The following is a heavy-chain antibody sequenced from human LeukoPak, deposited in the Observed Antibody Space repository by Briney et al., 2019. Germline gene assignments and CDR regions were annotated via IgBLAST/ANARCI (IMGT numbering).Heavy chain of an antibody. CDR3: ARGNNKPERPRGGKVAFDI. D-gene: IGHD1-1*01. CDR1: GFTFSSLG. J-gene: IGHJ3*02. V-gene: IGHV3-33*01. Sequence: PGGSLRLSCAASGFTFSSLGMHWVRQAPGKGLEWVAVIWYDGSNKYYADSVKGRFTISRDNSKNTLYLRMNSLRAEDTAVYYCARGNNKPERPRGGKVAFDIWGQGTMVTVSS. CDR2: IWYDGSNK.